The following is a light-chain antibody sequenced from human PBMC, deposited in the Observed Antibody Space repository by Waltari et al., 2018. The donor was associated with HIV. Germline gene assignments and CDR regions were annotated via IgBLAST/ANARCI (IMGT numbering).Light chain of an antibody. Sequence: QSALTQPPSVSGSPGQSVTISCTGTISDVGSYTRVSWYRQPPGAAPKLMIFDVSHRPSGVPDRFSGSKSGNTASLTISGLQAEDEATYYCSLYTSTNTYVFGTGTEVTVL. CDR1: ISDVGSYTR. V-gene: IGLV2-18*01. CDR3: SLYTSTNTYV. J-gene: IGLJ1*01. CDR2: DVS.